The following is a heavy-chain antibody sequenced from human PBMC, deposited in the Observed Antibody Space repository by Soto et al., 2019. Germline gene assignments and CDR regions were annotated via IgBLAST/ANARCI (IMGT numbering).Heavy chain of an antibody. Sequence: PGGSLRLSCAASGFTFSSYDMHWVRQATGKGLEWVSAIGTSGDTYYTGSVKGRFTISRENAKNSLYLQMNSLRVGDTALYYCESRICSGGRCYPPDVWGKGTTVTVSS. J-gene: IGHJ6*04. V-gene: IGHV3-13*01. CDR1: GFTFSSYD. CDR3: ESRICSGGRCYPPDV. D-gene: IGHD2-15*01. CDR2: IGTSGDT.